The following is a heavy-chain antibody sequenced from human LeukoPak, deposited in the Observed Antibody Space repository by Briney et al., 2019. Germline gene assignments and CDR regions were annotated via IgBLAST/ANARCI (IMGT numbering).Heavy chain of an antibody. J-gene: IGHJ3*02. D-gene: IGHD3-9*01. Sequence: PSETLSLTCTVSGGSISSSSYYWGWLRQPPGTGLEWIGSIYYSGSTYYNPSLKSRVTISVDTSKNQFSLKLSSVTAADTAVYYCARDVPVLTGYGEGAFDIWGQGTMVTVSS. CDR3: ARDVPVLTGYGEGAFDI. CDR1: GGSISSSSYY. V-gene: IGHV4-39*07. CDR2: IYYSGST.